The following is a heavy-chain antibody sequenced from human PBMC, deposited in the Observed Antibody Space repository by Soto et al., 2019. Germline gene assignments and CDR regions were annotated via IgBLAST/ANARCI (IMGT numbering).Heavy chain of an antibody. CDR2: ISYDGSNK. V-gene: IGHV3-30-3*01. CDR3: ARDAFCSGGSCKYYYYGMDV. Sequence: PGGSLRLCCVASGFSFSSYGMHWVRQAPGKGLEWVAVISYDGSNKYYADSVKGRFTISRDNSKNTLYLQMNSLRAEDTGVYYCARDAFCSGGSCKYYYYGMDVWGQGTTVTVSS. J-gene: IGHJ6*02. CDR1: GFSFSSYG. D-gene: IGHD2-15*01.